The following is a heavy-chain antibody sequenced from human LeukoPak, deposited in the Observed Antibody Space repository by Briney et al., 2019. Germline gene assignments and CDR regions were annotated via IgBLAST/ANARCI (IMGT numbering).Heavy chain of an antibody. CDR3: ARDGLASIGLDM. CDR2: IWYDGNNK. Sequence: GRSLRLSCVFSGFTFGSFDMHWVRQAPGKGLEWVAVIWYDGNNKYYVDSVKGRFTISRDTSKNTLYLQMNSLRGEDTDIYYCARDGLASIGLDMWGQGTVVTVSS. D-gene: IGHD6-13*01. J-gene: IGHJ3*02. CDR1: GFTFGSFD. V-gene: IGHV3-33*08.